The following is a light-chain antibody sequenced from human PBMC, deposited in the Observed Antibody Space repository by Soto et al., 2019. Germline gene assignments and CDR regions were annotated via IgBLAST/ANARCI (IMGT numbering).Light chain of an antibody. Sequence: DVVMSQSPLSLSVTPGQSASISCRSSESLLYSDGKTYLSWFQQRPGQSPRRLIYKVFDRDSGVPDRFSGSGSGADFTLKISRVEAEDVGIYYCMQGTNWPPTFGQGTKLEIK. V-gene: IGKV2-30*01. CDR1: ESLLYSDGKTY. CDR3: MQGTNWPPT. J-gene: IGKJ2*01. CDR2: KVF.